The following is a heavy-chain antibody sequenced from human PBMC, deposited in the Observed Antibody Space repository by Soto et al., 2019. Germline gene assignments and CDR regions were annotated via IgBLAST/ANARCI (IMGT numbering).Heavy chain of an antibody. J-gene: IGHJ5*02. D-gene: IGHD3-22*01. CDR3: AAGSRQEYDSSGYYNWFDP. CDR1: GFTFSSYS. CDR2: ISSSSSTI. V-gene: IGHV3-48*02. Sequence: PGGSLRLSCAASGFTFSSYSMNWVRQAPGKGLEWVSYISSSSSTIYYADSVKGRFTISRDNAKNSLYLQMNSLRDEDTAVYYCAAGSRQEYDSSGYYNWFDPWGQGTLVTVSS.